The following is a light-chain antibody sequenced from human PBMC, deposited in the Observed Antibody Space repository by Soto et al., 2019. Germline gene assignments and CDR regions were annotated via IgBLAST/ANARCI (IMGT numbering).Light chain of an antibody. CDR3: QQVNNYTIT. CDR2: IAS. J-gene: IGKJ5*01. CDR1: QGIRNY. Sequence: DIQLTQSPSFLSASVGYRVTITCRASQGIRNYLAWYQQKPGRAPKXLMYIASTLQTGVPSRFSGSRSGTEFTLTISSLQTDDFATYYGQQVNNYTITFGQGTRLEI. V-gene: IGKV1-9*01.